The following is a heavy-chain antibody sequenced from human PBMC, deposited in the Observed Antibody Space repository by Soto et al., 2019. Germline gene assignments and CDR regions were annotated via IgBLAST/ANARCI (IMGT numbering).Heavy chain of an antibody. D-gene: IGHD4-17*01. CDR1: GFTFRSYS. J-gene: IGHJ3*02. V-gene: IGHV3-21*01. CDR2: ISSSTSYI. CDR3: ARLRSDAFDI. Sequence: LRLSCAASGFTFRSYSMNWVRQAPGKGLDWVSSISSSTSYIYYTDSVKGRFTISRDNAKNSLYLQMNSLRAEDTAVYYCARLRSDAFDIWGQGTMVTVSS.